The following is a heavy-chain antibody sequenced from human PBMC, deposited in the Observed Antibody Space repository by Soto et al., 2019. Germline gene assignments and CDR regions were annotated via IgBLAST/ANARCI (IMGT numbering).Heavy chain of an antibody. Sequence: GASVKVSCKASGYTFTSNNIHWVRRAPVQGLEWMGRINPSSGGTTYAQKFQGRVSMIRDTSTSTVYMELSSLRSEDTAVYYCATSPPRVERSGYAGGWFDPWGQGTLVTVYS. J-gene: IGHJ5*02. CDR2: INPSSGGT. V-gene: IGHV1-46*01. CDR1: GYTFTSNN. CDR3: ATSPPRVERSGYAGGWFDP. D-gene: IGHD5-12*01.